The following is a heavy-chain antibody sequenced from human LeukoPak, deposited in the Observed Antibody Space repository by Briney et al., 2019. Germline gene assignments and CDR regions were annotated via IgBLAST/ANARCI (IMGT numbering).Heavy chain of an antibody. V-gene: IGHV3-23*01. CDR3: AKRNYDSFHFDY. J-gene: IGHJ4*02. Sequence: PGGSLRLSCAASGFTFSNSAMSWVRQAPGKGLEWVLTISFSGETTYYADSVKGRFTISRDNSKNTLYLQMNRLRAEDTAIYYCAKRNYDSFHFDYWGQGTLVTVSS. CDR2: ISFSGETT. D-gene: IGHD3-22*01. CDR1: GFTFSNSA.